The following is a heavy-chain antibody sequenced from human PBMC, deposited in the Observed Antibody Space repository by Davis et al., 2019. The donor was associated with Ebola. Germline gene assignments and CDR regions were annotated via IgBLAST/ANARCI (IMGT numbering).Heavy chain of an antibody. CDR3: ARDVNDYVWGSYRYNWFVP. CDR2: IWYDGSNK. Sequence: GESLKISCAASGFTFSSYGMHWVRRAPGKGLEWVAVIWYDGSNKYYADSVKGRFTISRDNAKNSLYLQMNSLRAEDTAVYYCARDVNDYVWGSYRYNWFVPWGQGTLVTVSS. J-gene: IGHJ5*02. D-gene: IGHD3-16*02. CDR1: GFTFSSYG. V-gene: IGHV3-33*01.